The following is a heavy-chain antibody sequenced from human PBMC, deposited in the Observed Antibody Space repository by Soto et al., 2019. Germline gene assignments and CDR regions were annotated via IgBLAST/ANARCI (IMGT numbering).Heavy chain of an antibody. D-gene: IGHD2-15*01. CDR1: GYSFTSYW. Sequence: GESLKISCKGSGYSFTSYWISWVRQMPGKGLEWMGRIDPSDSYTNYSPSFQGHVTISADKSIGTAYLQWSSLKASDTAMYYCARTPGTTRYCSGGSCYSDYYYYGMDVWGQGTTVTVSS. CDR2: IDPSDSYT. J-gene: IGHJ6*02. CDR3: ARTPGTTRYCSGGSCYSDYYYYGMDV. V-gene: IGHV5-10-1*01.